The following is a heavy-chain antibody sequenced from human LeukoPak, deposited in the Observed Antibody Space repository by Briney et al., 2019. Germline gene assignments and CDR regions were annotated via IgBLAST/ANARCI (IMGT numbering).Heavy chain of an antibody. CDR3: AKDIGYSSSWYDGGYFDY. CDR2: ISSSRFYI. V-gene: IGHV3-21*04. CDR1: GFTFSSYN. D-gene: IGHD6-13*01. J-gene: IGHJ4*02. Sequence: PGGSLRLSCAASGFTFSSYNMNWVRQAPGKGLEWVSSISSSRFYIYYADSVKGRFTISRDNAKNSLYLQMNSLRAEDTALYYCAKDIGYSSSWYDGGYFDYWGQGTLVTVSS.